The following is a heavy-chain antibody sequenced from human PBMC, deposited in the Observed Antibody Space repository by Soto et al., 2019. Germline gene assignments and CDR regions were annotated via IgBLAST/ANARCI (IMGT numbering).Heavy chain of an antibody. Sequence: QVQLVESGGGVVQPGRSLRLSCVASGFTFSSYGMHWVRQAPGKGLEWVAVIWYAGSNKDYADSVKGRFTISRDNSKNTLYLQMNSLRAEDTAVYYCARDGGSKYYYGMDVWGQGTTVTVSS. D-gene: IGHD3-16*01. V-gene: IGHV3-33*01. CDR2: IWYAGSNK. J-gene: IGHJ6*02. CDR1: GFTFSSYG. CDR3: ARDGGSKYYYGMDV.